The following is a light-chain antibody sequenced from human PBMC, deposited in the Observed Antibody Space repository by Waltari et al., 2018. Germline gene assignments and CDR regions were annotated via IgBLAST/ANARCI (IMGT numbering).Light chain of an antibody. CDR3: HHRSTWSLT. J-gene: IGKJ4*01. CDR2: DAS. V-gene: IGKV3-11*01. CDR1: QSINNY. Sequence: EIVLTQSPATLSLSPGERATLSCRASQSINNYLAWYQHKPGQPPRLLIHDASNRATGVPARFSGGGSGTDFTLTISSLDPEDFAVYYCHHRSTWSLTFGGGTEVEI.